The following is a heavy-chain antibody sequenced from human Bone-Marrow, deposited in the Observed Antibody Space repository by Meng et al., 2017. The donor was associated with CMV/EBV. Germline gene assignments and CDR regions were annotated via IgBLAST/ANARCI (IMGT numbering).Heavy chain of an antibody. CDR2: IIPILGIA. D-gene: IGHD6-6*01. J-gene: IGHJ6*02. V-gene: IGHV1-69*04. CDR1: GGTFSSYT. Sequence: SVKVSCKASGGTFSSYTISWVRQAPGQGLEWMGRIIPILGIANYAQKFQGRVTITADKSTSTAYMELSSLRSDDTAVYYCARDSKGAAPGYYYGMDVWGQGTTVTVSS. CDR3: ARDSKGAAPGYYYGMDV.